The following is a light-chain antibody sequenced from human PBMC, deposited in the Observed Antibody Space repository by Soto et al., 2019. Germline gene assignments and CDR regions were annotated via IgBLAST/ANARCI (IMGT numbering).Light chain of an antibody. CDR1: SSDVGGYNY. CDR3: SSFTTRSTWV. CDR2: EVS. Sequence: QSALTQPASLSGSPGQSITVSCTGTSSDVGGYNYVSWYQQHPGKAPKLLIYEVSDRPSGVSNRFSGSKSGNTASLTISGLQAEDEADYYCSSFTTRSTWVFGGGTQLTVL. J-gene: IGLJ3*02. V-gene: IGLV2-14*01.